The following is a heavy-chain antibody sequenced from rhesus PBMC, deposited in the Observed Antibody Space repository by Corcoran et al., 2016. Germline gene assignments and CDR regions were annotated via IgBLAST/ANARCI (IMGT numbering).Heavy chain of an antibody. J-gene: IGHJ4*01. V-gene: IGHV4-65*01. CDR2: ISGSSGST. CDR1: GGSISSSNW. CDR3: ARVGGDLFDY. Sequence: QVQLQESGPGLVKPSETLSLTCAVSGGSISSSNWWSWIRQPPGKGLEWIGYISGSSGSTYYNPTLKSRVTISTDTSKTQFSLKLSSVTAADTAVYYCARVGGDLFDYWGQGVLVTVSS.